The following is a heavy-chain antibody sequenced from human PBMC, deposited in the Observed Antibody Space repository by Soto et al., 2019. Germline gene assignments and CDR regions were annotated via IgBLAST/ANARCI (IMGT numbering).Heavy chain of an antibody. V-gene: IGHV1-69*13. Sequence: SVKVSCKASGGTFSSYAISWVRQAPGQGLEWMGGIIPIFGTANYAQKFQGRVTITADESTSTAYMELSSLRSEDTAAYYCARDQRPATAIPGMDVWGQGTTVTVSS. J-gene: IGHJ6*02. CDR2: IIPIFGTA. CDR1: GGTFSSYA. D-gene: IGHD2-2*02. CDR3: ARDQRPATAIPGMDV.